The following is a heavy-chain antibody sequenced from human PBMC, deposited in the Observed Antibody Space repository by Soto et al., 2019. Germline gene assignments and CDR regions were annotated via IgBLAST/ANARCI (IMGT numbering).Heavy chain of an antibody. CDR3: ARFHFDWLSFDD. CDR1: GFTFSSYT. J-gene: IGHJ4*02. CDR2: ISSGSDYI. D-gene: IGHD3-9*01. V-gene: IGHV3-21*01. Sequence: PGGSLRLSCAASGFTFSSYTINWVRQAPGKGLEWVSSISSGSDYIYYADSVKGRFTISRHNAKNSVYLQMNSLRAEDTALYYCARFHFDWLSFDDWGPGILVTVSS.